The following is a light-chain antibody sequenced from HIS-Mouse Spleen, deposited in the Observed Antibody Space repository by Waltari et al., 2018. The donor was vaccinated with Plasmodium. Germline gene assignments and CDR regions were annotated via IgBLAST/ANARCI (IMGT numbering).Light chain of an antibody. J-gene: IGKJ4*01. CDR1: QGISSA. Sequence: AIQLTQSPSSLSASVGDRVTITCRASQGISSALAWYQQKPGKAPKLLIYDASILESGVPSRFSGSGSGTDFTLTISSLQPADFATYYCQQFNSYPLTFVGGTNVEIK. V-gene: IGKV1-13*02. CDR3: QQFNSYPLT. CDR2: DAS.